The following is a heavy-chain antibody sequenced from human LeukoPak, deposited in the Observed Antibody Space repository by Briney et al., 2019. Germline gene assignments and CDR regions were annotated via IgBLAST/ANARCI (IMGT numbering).Heavy chain of an antibody. CDR2: ISTYNGNT. J-gene: IGHJ4*02. Sequence: GASVKVSCKASGYTFSNYGISWVRQAHGQGLEWMGWISTYNGNTNYAQKVQGRVTMTTDTSTSTAYMELRSLRSDDTDVYYCARGGYDILTGYEDYWGQGTLVTVSS. CDR3: ARGGYDILTGYEDY. D-gene: IGHD3-9*01. V-gene: IGHV1-18*01. CDR1: GYTFSNYG.